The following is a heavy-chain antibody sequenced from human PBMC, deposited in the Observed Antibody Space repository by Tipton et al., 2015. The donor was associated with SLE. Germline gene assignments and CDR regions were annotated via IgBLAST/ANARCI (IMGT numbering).Heavy chain of an antibody. Sequence: TLSLTCTVSGDTIDGNTYFWDWIRQPPGKGLMLIGSISYSGATSYNPSLKSRVTISVDTSKNQFSLSLISVTAADTAVYYCAGLYSSSWLPFGYYYYGMYVWGQGTTVTVSS. CDR2: ISYSGAT. CDR1: GDTIDGNTYF. J-gene: IGHJ6*02. D-gene: IGHD6-13*01. CDR3: AGLYSSSWLPFGYYYYGMYV. V-gene: IGHV4-39*01.